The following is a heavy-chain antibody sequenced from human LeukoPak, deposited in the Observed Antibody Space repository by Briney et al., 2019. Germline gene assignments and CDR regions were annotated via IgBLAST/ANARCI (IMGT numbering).Heavy chain of an antibody. CDR1: AYSISSGYY. J-gene: IGHJ4*01. D-gene: IGHD4-17*01. CDR2: IYHSGST. CDR3: ARAPGTTFDY. V-gene: IGHV4-38-2*02. Sequence: SETLSLTCTVSAYSISSGYYWGWIRQPPGKGLEWIGSIYHSGSTYYNPSLKSRVTISVDTSKNQFSLNLNSVTAADTAVYYCARAPGTTFDYWGHGNMVTVSS.